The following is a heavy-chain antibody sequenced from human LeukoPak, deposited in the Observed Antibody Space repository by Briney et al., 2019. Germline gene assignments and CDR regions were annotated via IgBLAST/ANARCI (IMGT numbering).Heavy chain of an antibody. V-gene: IGHV3-74*01. CDR2: INSDGTDL. Sequence: PGGSLRLSCAASGFAISGYWLHWVRQAPGKGLVWVSRINSDGTDLSYADSVKGRFTVSRDNTKKTLYLQMNSLRAGDTAVYYCARGRGDTEAAGFNWFDPWGQGTLVTVSS. J-gene: IGHJ5*02. CDR1: GFAISGYW. D-gene: IGHD2-15*01. CDR3: ARGRGDTEAAGFNWFDP.